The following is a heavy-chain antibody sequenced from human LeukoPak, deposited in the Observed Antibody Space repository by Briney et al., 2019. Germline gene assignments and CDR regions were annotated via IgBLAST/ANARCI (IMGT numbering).Heavy chain of an antibody. D-gene: IGHD5-24*01. Sequence: GASVKVSCKASGYTFSSYGISWVRQAPGQGLEWMGWISVYNGHTNYAQKLQGRVTMTTGTSTSTAYMELRSLRSDDTAVYYCARDLRQSWLQEADAFDIWGQGTMVTVSA. V-gene: IGHV1-18*01. CDR2: ISVYNGHT. CDR1: GYTFSSYG. J-gene: IGHJ3*02. CDR3: ARDLRQSWLQEADAFDI.